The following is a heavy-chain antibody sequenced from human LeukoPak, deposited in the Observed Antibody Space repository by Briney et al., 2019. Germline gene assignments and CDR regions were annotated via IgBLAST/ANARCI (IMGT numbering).Heavy chain of an antibody. CDR3: AKGDWNDVGDY. J-gene: IGHJ4*02. V-gene: IGHV3-23*01. CDR2: ISGNGGDT. Sequence: HPGGSLRLSCAASGFTFSTYSMSWVRQAPGKGLEWASVISGNGGDTFYADSVKGRFTISRDNSKHTLFLQMNSLRAEDTAVYYCAKGDWNDVGDYWGQGTLVTVSS. CDR1: GFTFSTYS. D-gene: IGHD1-1*01.